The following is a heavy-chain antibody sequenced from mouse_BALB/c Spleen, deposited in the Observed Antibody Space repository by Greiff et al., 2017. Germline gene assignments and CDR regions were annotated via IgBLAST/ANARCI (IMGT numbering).Heavy chain of an antibody. CDR3: ARGGLLTFAY. V-gene: IGHV1-7*01. CDR2: INPSTGYT. CDR1: GYTFTSYW. D-gene: IGHD2-3*01. Sequence: VQLQESGAELAKPGASVKMSCKASGYTFTSYWMHWVKQRLGQGLEWIGYINPSTGYTEYNQKFKDKATLTADKSSSTAYMQLSSLTSEDSAVYYCARGGLLTFAYWGQGTLVTVSA. J-gene: IGHJ3*01.